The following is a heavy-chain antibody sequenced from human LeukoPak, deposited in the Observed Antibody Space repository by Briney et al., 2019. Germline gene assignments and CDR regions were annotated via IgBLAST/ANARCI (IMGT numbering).Heavy chain of an antibody. D-gene: IGHD3-16*02. CDR3: ARDAYVWGSYRYDY. CDR2: ISSSSSTI. J-gene: IGHJ4*02. CDR1: GFTFSSYS. V-gene: IGHV3-48*01. Sequence: AVSLRLSCAASGFTFSSYSMNWVRQGPGKGLEWVSYISSSSSTIYYADSVKGRFTISRDNAKNSLYLQMNSLRAEDTAVYYCARDAYVWGSYRYDYWGQGTLVTVSS.